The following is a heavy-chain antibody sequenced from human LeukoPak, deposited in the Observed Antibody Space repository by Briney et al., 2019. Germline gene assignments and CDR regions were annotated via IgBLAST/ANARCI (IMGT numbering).Heavy chain of an antibody. CDR1: GGSFSGYY. J-gene: IGHJ3*02. V-gene: IGHV4-34*01. CDR2: INHSGST. Sequence: SETLSLTCAVYGGSFSGYYWSWIRQPPGKGLEWIGEINHSGSTNYNPSPKSRVTISVGTSKNQFSLKLSSVTAADTAVYYCARTSDAFDIWGQGTMVTVSS. CDR3: ARTSDAFDI.